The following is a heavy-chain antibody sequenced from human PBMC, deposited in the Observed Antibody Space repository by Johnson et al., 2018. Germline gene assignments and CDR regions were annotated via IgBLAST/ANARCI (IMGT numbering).Heavy chain of an antibody. V-gene: IGHV1-69*12. CDR1: GGTFSSYA. CDR2: IIPIFGTA. Sequence: QVQLVQSGAEVTKPGSSVKVSCKASGGTFSSYAISWVRQAPGPGLEWMGGIIPIFGTANYAQKFQGRVTITADESTSTAYMELSSLRSEDTAVYYCARVSAYCGGDCYSNYYYYYGMDVWGQGTTVTVSS. CDR3: ARVSAYCGGDCYSNYYYYYGMDV. J-gene: IGHJ6*02. D-gene: IGHD2-21*02.